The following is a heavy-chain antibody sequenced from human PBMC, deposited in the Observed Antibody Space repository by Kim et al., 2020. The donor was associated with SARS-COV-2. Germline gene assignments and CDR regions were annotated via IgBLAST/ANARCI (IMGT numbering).Heavy chain of an antibody. Sequence: SETLSLTCTVSGGSISSYYWSWIRQPPGKGLEWIGYIYYSGSTNYNPSLKSRVTISVDTSKNQFSLKLSSVTAADTAVYYCARGRVGATLLIDYWGQGTLVTVSS. J-gene: IGHJ4*02. CDR1: GGSISSYY. V-gene: IGHV4-59*01. CDR2: IYYSGST. D-gene: IGHD1-26*01. CDR3: ARGRVGATLLIDY.